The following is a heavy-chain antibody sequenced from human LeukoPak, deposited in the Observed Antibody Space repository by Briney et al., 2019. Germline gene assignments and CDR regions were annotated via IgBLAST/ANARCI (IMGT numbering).Heavy chain of an antibody. J-gene: IGHJ1*01. V-gene: IGHV1-18*01. Sequence: ASVKVSCKASGYTFTSYGISWVRQAPGQGLEWMGWISAYNGNTNYAQKLQGRVTMTTDTSTSTAYMELRSLRSDDTAVYYCATQKGGQTVASIGSWKDFPHWGQGTLVTVSS. CDR2: ISAYNGNT. CDR1: GYTFTSYG. CDR3: ATQKGGQTVASIGSWKDFPH. D-gene: IGHD6-19*01.